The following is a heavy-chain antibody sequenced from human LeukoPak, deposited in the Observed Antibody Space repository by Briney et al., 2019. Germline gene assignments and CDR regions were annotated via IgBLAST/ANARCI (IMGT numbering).Heavy chain of an antibody. CDR2: ISSSGSTI. CDR1: GFTFSSYE. Sequence: GGSLRLSCAASGFTFSSYEMNWVRQAPGKGLEWVSYISSSGSTIYYADSVKGRFTISRDNAKNSLYLQMNSLRAEGTAVYYCARDQVSSKYYYYYYMDVWGKGTTVTISS. D-gene: IGHD6-6*01. V-gene: IGHV3-48*03. J-gene: IGHJ6*03. CDR3: ARDQVSSKYYYYYYMDV.